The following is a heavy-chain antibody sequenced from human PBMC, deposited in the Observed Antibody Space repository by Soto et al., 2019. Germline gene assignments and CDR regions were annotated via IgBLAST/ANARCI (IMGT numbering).Heavy chain of an antibody. CDR2: IIPIFGTA. J-gene: IGHJ4*02. CDR3: ARVSSYGRAPFDY. Sequence: GASVKVSCKASGGTFSSYAISWVRQAPGQGLEWMGGIIPIFGTANYAQKFQGRVTITADESTSTAYMELSSLRSEDTAVYYCARVSSYGRAPFDYWGQGTLVTVSS. CDR1: GGTFSSYA. V-gene: IGHV1-69*13. D-gene: IGHD5-18*01.